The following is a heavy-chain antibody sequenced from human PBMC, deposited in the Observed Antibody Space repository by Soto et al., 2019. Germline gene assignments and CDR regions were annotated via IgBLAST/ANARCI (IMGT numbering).Heavy chain of an antibody. J-gene: IGHJ4*02. V-gene: IGHV4-39*01. Sequence: PSETLSLTCTVSGGSISSSSYYWGWIRQPPGKGLEWIGSIYYSGSTYYNPSLKSRVTISVDTSKNQFSLKLSSVTAADTAVYYCARQEGGGGYSYGYHFDYWGQGTLVTVSS. CDR2: IYYSGST. D-gene: IGHD5-18*01. CDR1: GGSISSSSYY. CDR3: ARQEGGGGYSYGYHFDY.